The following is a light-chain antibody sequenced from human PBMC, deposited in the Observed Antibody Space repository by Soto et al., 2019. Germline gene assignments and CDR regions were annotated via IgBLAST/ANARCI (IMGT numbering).Light chain of an antibody. CDR2: AAS. V-gene: IGKV1-27*01. CDR1: QAIYNY. CDR3: QKFSAVPT. Sequence: DIQMTQSPSSLSASVEDRVTITCRASQAIYNYLAWYQQKPGKVPTLLISAASTLQSGVPSRCSGSGSGTDFTLTISSLQPEDVATYYCQKFSAVPTFGGGTKVEI. J-gene: IGKJ4*01.